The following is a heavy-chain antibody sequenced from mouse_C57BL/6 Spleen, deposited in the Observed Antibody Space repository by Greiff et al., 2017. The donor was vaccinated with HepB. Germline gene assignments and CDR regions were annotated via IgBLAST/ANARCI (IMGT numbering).Heavy chain of an antibody. CDR1: GYTFTSYW. Sequence: VQLQQPGAELVKPGASVKMSCKASGYTFTSYWITWVKQRPGQGLEWIGDIYPGSGSTNYNEKFKSKATLTVDTSSSTAYMQLSSLTSEDSAVYYCARESYYYGSSPLYYFDYWGQGTTLTVSS. V-gene: IGHV1-55*01. J-gene: IGHJ2*01. D-gene: IGHD1-1*01. CDR3: ARESYYYGSSPLYYFDY. CDR2: IYPGSGST.